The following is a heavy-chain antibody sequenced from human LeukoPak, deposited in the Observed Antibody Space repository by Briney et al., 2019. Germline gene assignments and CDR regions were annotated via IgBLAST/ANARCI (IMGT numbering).Heavy chain of an antibody. CDR1: GGTFSSYA. CDR3: ARVATTMIVVAGLHWFDP. Sequence: SVKVSCKASGGTFSSYAISWVRQAPGQGLEWMGGIIPIFGTANYAQKFQGRVTITADESTSTAYMELSSLRSEDTAVYYCARVATTMIVVAGLHWFDPWGQGTLVTVSS. CDR2: IIPIFGTA. J-gene: IGHJ5*02. V-gene: IGHV1-69*13. D-gene: IGHD3-22*01.